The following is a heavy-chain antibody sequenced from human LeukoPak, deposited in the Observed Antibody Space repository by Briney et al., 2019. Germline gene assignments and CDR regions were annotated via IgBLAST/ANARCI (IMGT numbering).Heavy chain of an antibody. CDR3: ARGLANLYSSSAFDY. CDR2: INHSGST. D-gene: IGHD6-6*01. V-gene: IGHV4-34*01. CDR1: GGSFSGYY. J-gene: IGHJ4*02. Sequence: SETLSLTCAVYGGSFSGYYWSWIRQPPGKGLEWIGEINHSGSTNYNPSLKGRFTISVDTAKNQFSLKLSSMTAADTAVYYCARGLANLYSSSAFDYWGQGTLVTVSS.